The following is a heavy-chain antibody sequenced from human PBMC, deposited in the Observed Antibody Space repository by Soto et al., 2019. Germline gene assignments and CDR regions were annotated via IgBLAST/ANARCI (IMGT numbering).Heavy chain of an antibody. CDR1: GFTFSSYG. CDR2: ISYDGSNK. D-gene: IGHD6-13*01. J-gene: IGHJ6*02. CDR3: AKDGKGIAGADPYYYYGMDV. V-gene: IGHV3-30*18. Sequence: QVQLVESGGGVVQPGRSLRLSCAASGFTFSSYGMHWVRQAPGKGLEWVAVISYDGSNKYYADSVKGRFTISRDNSKNTLYLQMNSLRAEETAVYYCAKDGKGIAGADPYYYYGMDVWGQGTTVTVSS.